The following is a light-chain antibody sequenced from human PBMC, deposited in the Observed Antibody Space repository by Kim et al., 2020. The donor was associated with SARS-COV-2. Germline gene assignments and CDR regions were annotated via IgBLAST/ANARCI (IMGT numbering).Light chain of an antibody. CDR2: QDS. CDR3: QAWDSSTVV. V-gene: IGLV3-1*01. J-gene: IGLJ2*01. CDR1: KLGDKY. Sequence: VSVSPGQTASITCSGDKLGDKYACWYQQKPGQSPVLVIYQDSNRPSGIPERFSGSNSGNTATLTISGTQAMDEADYYCQAWDSSTVVFGGGTKLTVL.